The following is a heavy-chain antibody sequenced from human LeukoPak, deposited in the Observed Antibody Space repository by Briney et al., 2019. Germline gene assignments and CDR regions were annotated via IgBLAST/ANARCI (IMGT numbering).Heavy chain of an antibody. Sequence: GASVKVSCKASGCTFTSYDINWVRQATGQGLEWMGWMNPNSGNTGYAQKFQGRVTMTRNTSISTAYMELSSLRSEDTAVYYCARGLIDSDAFDIWGQGTMVTVSS. CDR3: ARGLIDSDAFDI. V-gene: IGHV1-8*01. CDR2: MNPNSGNT. D-gene: IGHD3-9*01. CDR1: GCTFTSYD. J-gene: IGHJ3*02.